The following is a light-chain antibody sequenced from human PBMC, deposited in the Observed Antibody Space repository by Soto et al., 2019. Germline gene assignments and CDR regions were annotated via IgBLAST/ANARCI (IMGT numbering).Light chain of an antibody. CDR2: GAS. V-gene: IGKV3-20*01. CDR1: QSVSSY. Sequence: EIVVTHSPGTLSLSPVERSTLSFRASQSVSSYLAWYQQKPGQAPRLLIYGASNRATGIPDRFSGSGSGTDFTLTISRLEPEDFAVYYCQQYGSSGTFGQGTKVDIK. J-gene: IGKJ1*01. CDR3: QQYGSSGT.